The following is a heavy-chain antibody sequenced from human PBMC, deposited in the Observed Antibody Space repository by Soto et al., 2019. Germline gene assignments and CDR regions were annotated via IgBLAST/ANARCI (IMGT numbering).Heavy chain of an antibody. CDR2: IYYNGST. D-gene: IGHD3-10*01. Sequence: SETLSLTCTVSGGSISSGGYYWSWIRQHPGKGLEWIGYIYYNGSTNYNPSLKSRVTISIDTSRNQFSLRLSSVTAADTAVYYCARDHAGSGNYYPNWFDPWGQGALVTVSS. CDR3: ARDHAGSGNYYPNWFDP. CDR1: GGSISSGGYY. J-gene: IGHJ5*02. V-gene: IGHV4-61*08.